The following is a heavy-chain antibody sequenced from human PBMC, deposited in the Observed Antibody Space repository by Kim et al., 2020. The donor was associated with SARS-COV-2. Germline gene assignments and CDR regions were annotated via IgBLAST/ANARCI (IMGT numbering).Heavy chain of an antibody. J-gene: IGHJ4*01. Sequence: SETLSLTCTLSGGSTTGVYWTCFRQAPRKGLEWIGYIYYNGNTKYNPSLKSRVSILLDTAPNQLSLKVTSVTAADPAVHYCARGAGAAPIMLDHWGHGA. CDR3: ARGAGAAPIMLDH. CDR2: IYYNGNT. V-gene: IGHV4-59*01. CDR1: GGSTTGVY. D-gene: IGHD6-25*01.